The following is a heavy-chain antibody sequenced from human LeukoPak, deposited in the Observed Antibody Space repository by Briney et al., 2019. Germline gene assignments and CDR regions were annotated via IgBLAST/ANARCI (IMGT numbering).Heavy chain of an antibody. V-gene: IGHV4-59*01. CDR1: GGSINSYY. CDR3: ARGSPQYSYFDY. Sequence: SETLSLTCTVSGGSINSYYWSWIRQPPGRGLEWVGSIHYSGSTSYNPSLRSRVTISVDTSKNRFSLKLSSVTAADTAVYYCARGSPQYSYFDYWGQGTLVTVSS. CDR2: IHYSGST. J-gene: IGHJ4*02. D-gene: IGHD2/OR15-2a*01.